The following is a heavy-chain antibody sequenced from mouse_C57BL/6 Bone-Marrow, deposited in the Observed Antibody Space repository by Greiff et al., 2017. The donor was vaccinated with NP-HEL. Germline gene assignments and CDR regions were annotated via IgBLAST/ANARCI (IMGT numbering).Heavy chain of an antibody. D-gene: IGHD1-1*01. Sequence: EVKLMESGPELVKPGASVKISCKASGYSFTGYFMNWVMQSHGKSLEWIGRINPYNGDTFYNQKFKGKATLTVDKSSSTAHMELRSLTSEDSAVYYCARPHYCGSRFYAMDYWGQGTSVTVSS. J-gene: IGHJ4*01. V-gene: IGHV1-20*01. CDR2: INPYNGDT. CDR1: GYSFTGYF. CDR3: ARPHYCGSRFYAMDY.